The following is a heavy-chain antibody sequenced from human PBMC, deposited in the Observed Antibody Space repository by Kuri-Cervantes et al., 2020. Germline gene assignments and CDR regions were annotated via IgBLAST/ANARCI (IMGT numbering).Heavy chain of an antibody. CDR3: ARANSSSLWYYYYMDV. Sequence: GESLKISCAASGFTFSSYNMNWVRQAPGKGLEWVSSISSSSSYIYYADSVKGRFTISRDNAKNSLYLQMNSLRAEDTAVYYCARANSSSLWYYYYMDVWGKGTTVTVSS. V-gene: IGHV3-21*01. D-gene: IGHD1-1*01. CDR2: ISSSSSYI. J-gene: IGHJ6*03. CDR1: GFTFSSYN.